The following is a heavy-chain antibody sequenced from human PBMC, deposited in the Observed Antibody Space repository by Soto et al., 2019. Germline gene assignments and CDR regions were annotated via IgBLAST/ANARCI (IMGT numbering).Heavy chain of an antibody. Sequence: GGSLRPSCAASGFTFSSYGMHWVRQAPGKGLEWVAVIWYDGSNKYYADSVKGRFTISRDNSKNTLYLQMNSLRAEDTAVYYCARDPSSWYSSSWYYYGMDVWGQGTTVTVSS. J-gene: IGHJ6*02. CDR3: ARDPSSWYSSSWYYYGMDV. CDR2: IWYDGSNK. D-gene: IGHD6-13*01. V-gene: IGHV3-33*01. CDR1: GFTFSSYG.